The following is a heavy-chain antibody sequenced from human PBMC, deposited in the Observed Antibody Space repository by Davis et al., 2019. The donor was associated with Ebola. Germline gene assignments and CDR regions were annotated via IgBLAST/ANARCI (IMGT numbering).Heavy chain of an antibody. V-gene: IGHV3-11*01. Sequence: GGSLRLSCAVSGFTFSDYYMSWIRQAPGKGLEWVSQISTSGSTIYYSDSVKGRFAISRDTAKSSLYLQMDSLRAEDTAVYYCARSIVVVTERSFYYYGMDVWGQGTTVTVS. CDR1: GFTFSDYY. CDR3: ARSIVVVTERSFYYYGMDV. D-gene: IGHD2-21*02. J-gene: IGHJ6*02. CDR2: ISTSGSTI.